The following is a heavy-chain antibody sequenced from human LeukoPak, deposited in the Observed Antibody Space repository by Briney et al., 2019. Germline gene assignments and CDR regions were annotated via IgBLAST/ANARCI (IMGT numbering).Heavy chain of an antibody. CDR2: ISYDGSNK. D-gene: IGHD4-17*01. J-gene: IGHJ5*02. CDR3: AKDGDYGFDP. V-gene: IGHV3-30*18. CDR1: GFTFSNYG. Sequence: QPGGSLRLSCAASGFTFSNYGMHWVRQAPGKGLEWVAVISYDGSNKYYADSVKGRFTISRDNSKNTLYLQMNSLRAEDTAVYYCAKDGDYGFDPWGQGTLVTVSS.